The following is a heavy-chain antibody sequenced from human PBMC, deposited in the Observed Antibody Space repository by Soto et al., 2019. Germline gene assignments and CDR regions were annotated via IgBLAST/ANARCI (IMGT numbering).Heavy chain of an antibody. CDR2: ISGGGGST. D-gene: IGHD6-13*01. Sequence: TGGSLRLSCATSGFTFSSYAMSWVRQAPGKGLEWVSAISGGGGSTYYADSVKGRFTISRDNSKNTLYLQMNSLRAEDTAVYYCAKGGAGNHYYYYYGMDVWGQGTTVTVSS. V-gene: IGHV3-23*01. CDR1: GFTFSSYA. J-gene: IGHJ6*02. CDR3: AKGGAGNHYYYYYGMDV.